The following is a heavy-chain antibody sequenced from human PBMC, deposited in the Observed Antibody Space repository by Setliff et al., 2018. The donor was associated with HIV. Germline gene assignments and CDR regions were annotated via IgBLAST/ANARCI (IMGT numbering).Heavy chain of an antibody. D-gene: IGHD1-26*01. CDR1: GFPFSSYE. CDR3: ARVGVGATVFFDY. CDR2: ISSSGSTI. J-gene: IGHJ4*02. Sequence: PGGSLRLSCAASGFPFSSYEMNWVRQAPGKGLEWVSYISSSGSTIYYADSVKGRFTISRDNTKNSLYLQMNSLRAEDTAVYYCARVGVGATVFFDYWGQGTLVTVSS. V-gene: IGHV3-48*03.